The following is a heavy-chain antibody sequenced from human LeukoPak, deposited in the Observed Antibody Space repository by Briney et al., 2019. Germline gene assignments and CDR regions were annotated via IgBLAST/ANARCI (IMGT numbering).Heavy chain of an antibody. V-gene: IGHV4-34*01. CDR2: INHSGST. J-gene: IGHJ5*02. CDR3: ARLYPGYCSSTSCPPMGNWFDP. D-gene: IGHD2-2*01. CDR1: GGSFSGYY. Sequence: SETLSLTCAVYGGSFSGYYWSWIRQPPGKGLEWIGEINHSGSTNYNPSLKSRVTISVDTSKNQFSLKLSSVTAADTAVYYCARLYPGYCSSTSCPPMGNWFDPWGQGTLVTVSS.